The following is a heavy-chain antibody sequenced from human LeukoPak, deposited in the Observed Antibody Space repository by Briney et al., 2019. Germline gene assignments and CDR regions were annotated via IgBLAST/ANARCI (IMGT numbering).Heavy chain of an antibody. CDR3: AREVRGQLVRHYFDY. CDR1: GGSISSGTYY. CDR2: IHTGGGT. Sequence: SETLSLTCTVSGGSISSGTYYWCWIRQPAGKGLEWIGRIHTGGGTNYNPSLKSRVTMSADTSKNQFSLKLTSVTAADTAVYYCAREVRGQLVRHYFDYWGQGTLVTVSS. V-gene: IGHV4-61*02. D-gene: IGHD6-13*01. J-gene: IGHJ4*02.